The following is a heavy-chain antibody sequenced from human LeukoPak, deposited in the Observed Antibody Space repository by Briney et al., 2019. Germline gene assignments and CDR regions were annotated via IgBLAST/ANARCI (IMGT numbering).Heavy chain of an antibody. D-gene: IGHD3-9*01. CDR1: GGSISSGGYY. V-gene: IGHV4-31*03. CDR3: ARGGYYDILTGYFSPYYYYYGMDV. CDR2: IYYSGST. J-gene: IGHJ6*02. Sequence: SQTLSLTCTVSGGSISSGGYYWSWIRQHPGKGLEWIGYIYYSGSTYYNPSLKSRVTISVDTSKNQFSLKLSSVTAADTAVYYCARGGYYDILTGYFSPYYYYYGMDVWGQGTTVIVSS.